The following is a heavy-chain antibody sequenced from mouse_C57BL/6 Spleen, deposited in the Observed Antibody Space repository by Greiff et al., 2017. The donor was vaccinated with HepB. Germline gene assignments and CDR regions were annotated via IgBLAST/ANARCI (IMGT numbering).Heavy chain of an antibody. J-gene: IGHJ4*01. CDR2: ISSGGDYI. V-gene: IGHV5-9-1*02. Sequence: EVMLVESGEGLVKPGGSLKLSCAASGFTFSSYAMSWVRQTPEKRLEWVAYISSGGDYIYYADTVKGRFTISRDNARNTLYLQMSSLKSEDTAMYYCTREGITTVVATGAMDYWGQGTSVTVSS. D-gene: IGHD1-1*01. CDR1: GFTFSSYA. CDR3: TREGITTVVATGAMDY.